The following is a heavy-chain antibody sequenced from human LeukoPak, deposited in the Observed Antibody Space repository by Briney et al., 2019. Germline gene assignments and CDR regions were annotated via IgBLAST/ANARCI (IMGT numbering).Heavy chain of an antibody. CDR1: GFTFSSYA. V-gene: IGHV3-23*01. J-gene: IGHJ4*02. CDR3: AKARGLRPFVYY. D-gene: IGHD3-16*01. Sequence: PGRSLRLSCAASGFTFSSYAMSWVRQAPGKGLEWVSAISGSGGSTYYADSVKGRFTISRDNSKNTLYLQMNSLRAEDTAVYYCAKARGLRPFVYYWGQGTLVTVSS. CDR2: ISGSGGST.